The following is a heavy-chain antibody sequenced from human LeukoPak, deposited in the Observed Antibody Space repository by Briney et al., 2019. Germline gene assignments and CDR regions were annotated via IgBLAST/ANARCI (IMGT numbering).Heavy chain of an antibody. CDR1: GFTFSNSV. CDR3: ARERVAVAGVGVFDS. Sequence: GGSLRLSCAASGFTFSNSVMHWVRQAPGKGLEWVAIIWYDGSNTYYAGSVKGRFTISRDNSKNTLNLQMNSLRGEDTAVYYGARERVAVAGVGVFDSWGQGTLVTVSS. V-gene: IGHV3-33*01. D-gene: IGHD6-19*01. CDR2: IWYDGSNT. J-gene: IGHJ4*02.